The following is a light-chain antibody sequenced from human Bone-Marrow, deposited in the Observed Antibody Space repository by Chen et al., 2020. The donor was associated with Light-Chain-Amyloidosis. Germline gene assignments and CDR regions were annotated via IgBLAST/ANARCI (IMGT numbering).Light chain of an antibody. CDR1: DLPTKY. CDR3: QSADSSGTYEVI. V-gene: IGLV3-25*03. J-gene: IGLJ2*01. Sequence: SHPLTQPPSLSVSPGQTDRITCSGDDLPTKYAYWYQQKPGQAPVLVIHRDTERPSGISERFSGSSSGTTATLTISGVQAEDEADYHCQSADSSGTYEVIFGGGTKLTVL. CDR2: RDT.